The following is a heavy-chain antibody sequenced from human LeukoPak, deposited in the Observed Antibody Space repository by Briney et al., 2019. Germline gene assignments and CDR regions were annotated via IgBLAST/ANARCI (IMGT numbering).Heavy chain of an antibody. CDR2: ISAYNGNT. J-gene: IGHJ6*02. CDR1: GYTFTSYG. D-gene: IGHD6-13*01. CDR3: ARDKGAAAGPGYGMDV. V-gene: IGHV1-18*01. Sequence: ASVKVSCKASGYTFTSYGIGWVRQAPGQGLEWMGWISAYNGNTNYAQKLQGRVTMTTDTSTSTAYMELRSLRSDDTAVYYCARDKGAAAGPGYGMDVWGQGTTVTVSS.